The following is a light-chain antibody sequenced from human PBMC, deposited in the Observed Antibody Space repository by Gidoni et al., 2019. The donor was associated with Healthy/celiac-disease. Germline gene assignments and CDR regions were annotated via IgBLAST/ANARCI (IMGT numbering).Light chain of an antibody. V-gene: IGKV1-39*01. CDR2: PPS. J-gene: IGKJ2*01. CDR1: QSSGNF. CDR3: QQSYTTPPT. Sequence: DIQMTQSPPSLSASVGDRVTITCRASQSSGNFLNWYQQKSGKAPRLLIYPPSSFQSGVPSRFSGTGSGTDFTLTISSLQPVATYYCQQSYTTPPTFGQGTKLEIK.